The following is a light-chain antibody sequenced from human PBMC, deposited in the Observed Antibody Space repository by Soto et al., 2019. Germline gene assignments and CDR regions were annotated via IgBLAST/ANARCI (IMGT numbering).Light chain of an antibody. V-gene: IGKV3-20*01. Sequence: EIMLTQSPGTLSLSPGERATLSCRASQSVSNSFLAWYQQKPGQGPRLLIYGASSRATGIPDRFSGSGSGTDFTLTFSRLEPEDFAVYYCHQYGSSPSTFGQGTRVEIK. CDR1: QSVSNSF. CDR3: HQYGSSPST. CDR2: GAS. J-gene: IGKJ1*01.